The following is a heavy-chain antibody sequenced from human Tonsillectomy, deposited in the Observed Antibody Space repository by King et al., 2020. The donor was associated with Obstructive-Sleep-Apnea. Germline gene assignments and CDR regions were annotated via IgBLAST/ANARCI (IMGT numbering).Heavy chain of an antibody. J-gene: IGHJ5*02. CDR2: IYPGDSDT. V-gene: IGHV5-51*01. Sequence: QLVQSGAEVKKPGESLKISCKGSGYSFTSYWIGWVRQMPGKGLEWMGIIYPGDSDTRYSPSFQGQVTISADKSISTAYLQWSSLKASDTAMYYCARQGEVTMVRGVITDNCFDPWGQGTLVTVSS. CDR1: GYSFTSYW. CDR3: ARQGEVTMVRGVITDNCFDP. D-gene: IGHD3-10*01.